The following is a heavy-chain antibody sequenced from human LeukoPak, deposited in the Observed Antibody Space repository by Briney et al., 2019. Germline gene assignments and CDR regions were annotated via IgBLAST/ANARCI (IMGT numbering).Heavy chain of an antibody. J-gene: IGHJ4*02. Sequence: GASVKVSCKASGYTFTGYYMHWVRQAPGQGLEWMGWINPNSGGTNYAQKFQGRVTMTRDTSISTAYMELSRLRSDDTAVYYCARGGLAYDYVWGSYDEPLIWGQGTLVTVSS. V-gene: IGHV1-2*02. CDR1: GYTFTGYY. CDR2: INPNSGGT. CDR3: ARGGLAYDYVWGSYDEPLI. D-gene: IGHD3-16*01.